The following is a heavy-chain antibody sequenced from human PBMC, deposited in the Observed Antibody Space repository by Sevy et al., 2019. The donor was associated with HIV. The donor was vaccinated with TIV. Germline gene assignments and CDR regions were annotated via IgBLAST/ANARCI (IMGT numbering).Heavy chain of an antibody. D-gene: IGHD1-26*01. CDR2: IKSKTEGATR. CDR1: GFSFSNAW. J-gene: IGHJ4*02. Sequence: GGSLRLSCAASGFSFSNAWMSWVRQAPGKGLEWVGRIKSKTEGATRDFAAPVKGRLLISIEDSRNTVYLQMNSLKTEDTAVYYCTAGVGASDFDYWGQGTLVTVSS. V-gene: IGHV3-15*01. CDR3: TAGVGASDFDY.